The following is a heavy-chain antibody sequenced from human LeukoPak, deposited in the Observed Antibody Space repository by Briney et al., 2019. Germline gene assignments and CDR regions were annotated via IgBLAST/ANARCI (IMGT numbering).Heavy chain of an antibody. D-gene: IGHD2-21*02. CDR2: IYPGDSDT. CDR1: GYSFTSYW. J-gene: IGHJ2*01. CDR3: ARHGPDCYGTLGWYFDL. V-gene: IGHV5-51*01. Sequence: GESLKISCKGSGYSFTSYWIGWVRQMPGKGLEWMGIIYPGDSDTRYSPSFQGQVTISADKSISTAYLQWSSLKASDTAMYYCARHGPDCYGTLGWYFDLWGRGTLVTVSS.